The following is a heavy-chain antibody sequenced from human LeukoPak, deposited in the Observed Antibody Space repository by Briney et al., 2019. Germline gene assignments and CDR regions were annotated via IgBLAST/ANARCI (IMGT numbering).Heavy chain of an antibody. CDR3: ATSYGYGEPLVDY. CDR1: GSKLTAYW. Sequence: GESLKISCKGSGSKLTAYWITWVRQMPGNGLEWMGRIDPSDSYVTYRPSFEGQVTFSVDKSISTAYLQWSSLKASDTAMYYCATSYGYGEPLVDYRGQGTLVIVSS. CDR2: IDPSDSYV. D-gene: IGHD4/OR15-4a*01. J-gene: IGHJ4*02. V-gene: IGHV5-10-1*04.